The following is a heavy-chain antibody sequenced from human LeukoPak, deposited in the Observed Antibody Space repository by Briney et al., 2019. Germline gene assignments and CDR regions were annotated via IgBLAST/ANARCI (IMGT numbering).Heavy chain of an antibody. CDR1: GFTVSSNY. Sequence: GGSLRLSCAASGFTVSSNYMSWVRQAPGKGLEWVSVIYSGGSTYYSDSVKGRFTISRHNSKNTLYLQMNSLRAEDTAVYYCARRGIAVAGLDYYYGMDVWGQGTTVTVSS. V-gene: IGHV3-53*04. CDR3: ARRGIAVAGLDYYYGMDV. D-gene: IGHD6-13*01. J-gene: IGHJ6*02. CDR2: IYSGGST.